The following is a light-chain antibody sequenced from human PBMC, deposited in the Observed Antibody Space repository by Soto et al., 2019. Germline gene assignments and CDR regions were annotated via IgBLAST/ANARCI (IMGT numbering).Light chain of an antibody. CDR1: QRISTW. CDR2: DAS. CDR3: QQYNSFSGVT. Sequence: GDRVTITCRASQRISTWLAWYQQKPGKAPKLLIYDASILESGVPSRFSGSGSGTEFTLTISSLQPDDFATYYCQQYNSFSGVTFGPGTKVDI. J-gene: IGKJ3*01. V-gene: IGKV1-5*01.